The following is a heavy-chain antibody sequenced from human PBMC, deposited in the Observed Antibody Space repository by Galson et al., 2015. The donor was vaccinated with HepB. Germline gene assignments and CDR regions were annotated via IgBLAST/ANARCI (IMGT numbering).Heavy chain of an antibody. D-gene: IGHD3-22*01. CDR3: ARGRGDIGGYYAFDY. CDR2: MSSSSIYK. V-gene: IGHV3-21*06. J-gene: IGHJ4*02. Sequence: SLRLSCAASGFTFSTYSLNWVRQAPGKGLEWVSAMSSSSIYKYYADSVKGRFTISRDNAKSSLYVQMNNLRVEDTAVYYCARGRGDIGGYYAFDYWGKGALVTVSS. CDR1: GFTFSTYS.